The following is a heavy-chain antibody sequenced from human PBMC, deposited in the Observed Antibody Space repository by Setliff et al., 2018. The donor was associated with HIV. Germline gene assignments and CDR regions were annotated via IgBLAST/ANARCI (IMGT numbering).Heavy chain of an antibody. CDR3: ATGVPSSHWYGLAFDI. CDR2: IHTSGST. J-gene: IGHJ3*02. CDR1: GGSISSDGYY. D-gene: IGHD6-13*01. V-gene: IGHV4-61*02. Sequence: SETLSLTCSVSGGSISSDGYYWNWIRQAAGKGPEWIGRIHTSGSTNYNPSLKSRVTISADTSRDQFSLRLTYVSAADTAVYYCATGVPSSHWYGLAFDIWGQGTMVTVSS.